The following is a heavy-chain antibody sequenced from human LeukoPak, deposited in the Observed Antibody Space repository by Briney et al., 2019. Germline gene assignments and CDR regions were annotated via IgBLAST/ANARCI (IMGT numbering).Heavy chain of an antibody. CDR1: GYTFTSYY. CDR3: ATSSGWTSNIDY. Sequence: ASVKVSCKASGYTFTSYYMHWVRQAPGQGLEWMGLINPSGGRTTYAQKFQGRVTMTRDTSISTAYMELSRLRSDDTAVFYCATSSGWTSNIDYWGQGTLVTVSS. CDR2: INPSGGRT. V-gene: IGHV1-46*01. D-gene: IGHD6-19*01. J-gene: IGHJ4*02.